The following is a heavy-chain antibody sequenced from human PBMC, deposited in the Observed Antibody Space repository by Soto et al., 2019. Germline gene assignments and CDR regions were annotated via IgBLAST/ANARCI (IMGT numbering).Heavy chain of an antibody. CDR3: ARDPCSGGSCSQYCYYGMDV. Sequence: GGSLRLSCAASGFTFSSYSMNWVRQAPGKGLEWVSSISSSSSYIYYADSVKGRFTISRDNAKNSLYLQMNSLRAEDTAVYYCARDPCSGGSCSQYCYYGMDVWGQGTTVTVSS. D-gene: IGHD2-15*01. CDR2: ISSSSSYI. CDR1: GFTFSSYS. V-gene: IGHV3-21*01. J-gene: IGHJ6*02.